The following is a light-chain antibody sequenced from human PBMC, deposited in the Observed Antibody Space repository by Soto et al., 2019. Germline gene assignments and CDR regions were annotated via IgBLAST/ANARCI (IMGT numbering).Light chain of an antibody. V-gene: IGKV3-20*01. CDR1: QSVGSGY. J-gene: IGKJ3*01. CDR2: GAS. CDR3: QQYTTSPFT. Sequence: IVLTQSPGTLSLSPGERATLSCRASQSVGSGYLAWYQQKPGQAPRLLIYGASIRATGIPDRFTVSGSGTHFTLTISSLEPEDFALYDCQQYTTSPFTFGPGTKVDVK.